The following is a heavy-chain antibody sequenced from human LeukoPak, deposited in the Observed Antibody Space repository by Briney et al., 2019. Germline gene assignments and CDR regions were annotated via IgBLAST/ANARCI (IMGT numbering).Heavy chain of an antibody. CDR1: GYTFTGYY. V-gene: IGHV1-2*02. CDR2: INPNSGGT. Sequence: GASVKVSCKASGYTFTGYYMHWVRQAPGQGLEWMGWINPNSGGTNYAQKFQGRVTMTRDTSISTAYMELSRLRSDDTAVYYCAREVPSYSSSWYTPGDYWGQGTLVTVSS. J-gene: IGHJ4*02. D-gene: IGHD6-13*01. CDR3: AREVPSYSSSWYTPGDY.